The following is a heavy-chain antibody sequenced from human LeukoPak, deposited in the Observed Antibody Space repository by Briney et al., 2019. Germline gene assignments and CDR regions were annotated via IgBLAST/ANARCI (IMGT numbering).Heavy chain of an antibody. Sequence: ASVTVSFTASGYTLTIYYMHWVRQAPGQGLEWMGIINPSGGSTSYAQKFQGRVTMTRDTSTSTVYMELSSLRSEDTAVYYCARADSGSYFFYGRLPGYWGQGTLVTVSS. J-gene: IGHJ4*02. V-gene: IGHV1-46*01. CDR3: ARADSGSYFFYGRLPGY. CDR2: INPSGGST. D-gene: IGHD1-26*01. CDR1: GYTLTIYY.